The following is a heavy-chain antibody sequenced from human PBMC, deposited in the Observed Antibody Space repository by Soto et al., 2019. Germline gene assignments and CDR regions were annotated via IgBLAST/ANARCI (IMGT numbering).Heavy chain of an antibody. CDR3: ARGRAVAGISYYYYYGMDV. CDR2: IKHSGST. V-gene: IGHV4-34*01. Sequence: SETLSLTCAVYGGSFSGYYWSWIRQPPGKGLEWIGEIKHSGSTNYNPSLKSRVTISVDTSKNQFSLKLSSVTAADTAVYYCARGRAVAGISYYYYYGMDVWGQGTTVTVSS. J-gene: IGHJ6*02. D-gene: IGHD6-19*01. CDR1: GGSFSGYY.